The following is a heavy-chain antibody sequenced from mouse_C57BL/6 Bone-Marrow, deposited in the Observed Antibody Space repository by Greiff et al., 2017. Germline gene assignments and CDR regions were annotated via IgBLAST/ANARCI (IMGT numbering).Heavy chain of an antibody. Sequence: EVKLVESGTVLARPGASVKMSCKTSGYTFTGYWMHWVKQRPGQGLEWIGAIYPGNSDTSYNQKFKGKAKLTAVTSASTAYMELSSLTNEDSAVYYGTRGGSYGGYYGGVDYWGQGTSVTVSS. J-gene: IGHJ4*01. CDR2: IYPGNSDT. D-gene: IGHD2-3*01. CDR1: GYTFTGYW. CDR3: TRGGSYGGYYGGVDY. V-gene: IGHV1-5*01.